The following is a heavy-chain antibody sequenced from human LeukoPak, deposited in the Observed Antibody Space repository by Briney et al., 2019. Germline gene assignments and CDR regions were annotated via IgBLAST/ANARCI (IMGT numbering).Heavy chain of an antibody. CDR3: ARLGGYYNFLD. CDR1: GFTFTNVW. D-gene: IGHD2/OR15-2a*01. CDR2: IKSKTDGGTT. Sequence: GGSLRLSCAASGFTFTNVWMSWVRQAPGKGLEWVGLIKSKTDGGTTDCAAPVKGRFTISRDDPENTVYLQMNSLKTEDTALYYCARLGGYYNFLDRGQGTLVTVSS. V-gene: IGHV3-15*01. J-gene: IGHJ4*02.